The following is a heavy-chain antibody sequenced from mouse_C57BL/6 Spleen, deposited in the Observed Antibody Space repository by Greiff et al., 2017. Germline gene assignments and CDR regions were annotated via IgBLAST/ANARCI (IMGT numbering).Heavy chain of an antibody. CDR1: GYTFTSYW. D-gene: IGHD4-1*01. CDR2: IHPNSGST. V-gene: IGHV1-64*01. CDR3: ASGTRDYYAMDY. J-gene: IGHJ4*01. Sequence: QVQLQQSGAELVKPGASVKLSCKASGYTFTSYWMHWVKQRPGQGLEWIGMIHPNSGSTNYNEKFKSKATLTVDKSSSTAYTQLSSLTSEDSAVYYCASGTRDYYAMDYWGQGTSVTVSS.